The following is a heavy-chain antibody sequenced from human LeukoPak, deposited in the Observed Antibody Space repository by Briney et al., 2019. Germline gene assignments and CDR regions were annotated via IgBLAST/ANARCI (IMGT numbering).Heavy chain of an antibody. CDR3: ATIAPGFLEWLLRGYFDY. V-gene: IGHV3-23*01. CDR1: GFTFNNYY. D-gene: IGHD3-3*01. J-gene: IGHJ4*02. Sequence: GGSLRLSCAASGFTFNNYYMSWIRQAPGKGLEWVSAISGSGGSTYYADSVKGRFTISRDNSKNTLYLQMNSLRAEDTAVYYCATIAPGFLEWLLRGYFDYWGQGTLVTVSS. CDR2: ISGSGGST.